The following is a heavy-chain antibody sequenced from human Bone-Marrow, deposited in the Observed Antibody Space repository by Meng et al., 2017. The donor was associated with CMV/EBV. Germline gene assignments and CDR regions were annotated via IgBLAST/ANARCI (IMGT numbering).Heavy chain of an antibody. J-gene: IGHJ4*02. Sequence: GGSLRLSCAASGFTFSSYCMTWVRQAPGTGLELVANIKQDGSEKYYVDSVKGRFTISRDNAKNSLYLQMNSLRAEDTAVYYCARDLNYYDSSGSPLGYWGQGTLVTVSS. CDR3: ARDLNYYDSSGSPLGY. CDR2: IKQDGSEK. CDR1: GFTFSSYC. V-gene: IGHV3-7*01. D-gene: IGHD3-22*01.